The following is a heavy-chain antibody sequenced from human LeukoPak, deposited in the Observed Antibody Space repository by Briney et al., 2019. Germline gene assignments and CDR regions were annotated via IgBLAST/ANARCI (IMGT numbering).Heavy chain of an antibody. D-gene: IGHD4-11*01. Sequence: SETLSLTCTVSGGSISSSSYYWGWIRQPPGKGLEWIGGIYYSGSTYYNPSLKSRVTISVDTSKNQFSLKLSSVTAADTAVYYCARYSNSNWFDPWGQGTLVTVSS. J-gene: IGHJ5*02. CDR3: ARYSNSNWFDP. V-gene: IGHV4-39*01. CDR1: GGSISSSSYY. CDR2: IYYSGST.